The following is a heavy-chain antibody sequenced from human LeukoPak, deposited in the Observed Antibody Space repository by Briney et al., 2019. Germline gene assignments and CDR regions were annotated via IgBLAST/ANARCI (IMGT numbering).Heavy chain of an antibody. CDR1: GGSISSYY. CDR2: IYSSGNT. J-gene: IGHJ4*02. CDR3: ARSGTLTGYLY. D-gene: IGHD3-9*01. V-gene: IGHV4-59*01. Sequence: PSETLSLTCSVSGGSISSYYWSWIRQPPGKGLEWIGYIYSSGNTNYNPSLKSRVTISVDTSKSQFSLQLSSVTAADTAVYYCARSGTLTGYLYWGQGTLVTVSS.